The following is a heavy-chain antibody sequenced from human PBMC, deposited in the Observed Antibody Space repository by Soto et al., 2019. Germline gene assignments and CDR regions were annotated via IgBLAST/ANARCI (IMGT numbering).Heavy chain of an antibody. Sequence: PSETLSLTCTVSGDSINGYYWSWIRQSPEKGLEWLGYVYYSGSTHYNPSLKSRISLSVDASKNQFSLELSSVTAADTAVYYCARQGRLNLLRGLYYFDLWGQGALVTVAS. CDR1: GDSINGYY. CDR2: VYYSGST. D-gene: IGHD3-10*01. CDR3: ARQGRLNLLRGLYYFDL. V-gene: IGHV4-59*08. J-gene: IGHJ4*02.